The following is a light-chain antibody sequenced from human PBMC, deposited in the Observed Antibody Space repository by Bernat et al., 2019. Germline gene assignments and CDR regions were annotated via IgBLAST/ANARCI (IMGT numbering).Light chain of an antibody. CDR1: RSVVWSSNNKTY. CDR3: QQYHTVPYS. V-gene: IGKV4-1*01. J-gene: IGKJ2*03. Sequence: DIVMTQSPDSLAVSLGGRATINCQSSRSVVWSSNNKTYLAWYQQQPRQPPRLLIYWASTRGSGVPDRFSGSGSGTYFTLTISSLQPEDAAAYYCQQYHTVPYSFGQGTQLEIK. CDR2: WAS.